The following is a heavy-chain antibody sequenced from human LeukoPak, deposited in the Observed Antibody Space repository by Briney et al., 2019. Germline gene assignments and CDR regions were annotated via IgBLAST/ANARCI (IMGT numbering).Heavy chain of an antibody. Sequence: GGSLRLSCAASGFTFKTYSMSWVRQPPGKGLEWISYISSSSSVIYYADSVKGRFTISRDNARNSLFLQMNSLRDEDTAVYYCARDMSLLWFGDPFDYWGQGTLVTVSS. CDR1: GFTFKTYS. CDR2: ISSSSSVI. V-gene: IGHV3-48*02. CDR3: ARDMSLLWFGDPFDY. D-gene: IGHD3-10*01. J-gene: IGHJ4*02.